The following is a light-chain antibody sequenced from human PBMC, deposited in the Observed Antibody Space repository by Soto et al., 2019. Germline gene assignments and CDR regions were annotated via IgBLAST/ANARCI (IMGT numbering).Light chain of an antibody. V-gene: IGKV3-15*01. J-gene: IGKJ4*01. CDR1: QSVSGN. CDR3: QQYHNWPPFT. CDR2: GAS. Sequence: EIVMTQSPATLSVSPGERATLSCRASQSVSGNLAWYQQKPGQAPRLLIYGASTRATGVPARFSGSGSGTEFTLTICRLQSEDFALYHCQQYHNWPPFTFGGGTKVEI.